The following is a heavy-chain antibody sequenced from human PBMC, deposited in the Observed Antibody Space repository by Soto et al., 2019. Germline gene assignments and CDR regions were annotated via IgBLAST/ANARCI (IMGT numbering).Heavy chain of an antibody. D-gene: IGHD6-13*01. CDR3: ASASGYSSSWYGGNAFDI. J-gene: IGHJ3*02. CDR2: IIPSFGTA. V-gene: IGHV1-69*01. CDR1: GGTFSSYA. Sequence: QGQLVQSGDEVKKPGSSVKVSCKASGGTFSSYAISWVRQAPGQGLEWMGGIIPSFGTANYAKKFQGRVTITAAESTSRAYMEMSSMRSEDTAVYYCASASGYSSSWYGGNAFDIWVNGTMVTVSS.